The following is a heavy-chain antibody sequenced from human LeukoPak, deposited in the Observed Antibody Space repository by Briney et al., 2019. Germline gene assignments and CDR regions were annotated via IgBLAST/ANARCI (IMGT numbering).Heavy chain of an antibody. CDR3: ARGYRLLRYYYGSGCYLEY. CDR2: IKNSGST. CDR1: GGSFSGYY. D-gene: IGHD3-10*01. Sequence: SESLSLTCAVYGGSFSGYYWSWIRQPPGKGLEWIGEIKNSGSTNYNLPLKSRVTISVYTSKNQFSLKLSTVTAADTAVYYCARGYRLLRYYYGSGCYLEYWGQGTLVTVSS. J-gene: IGHJ4*02. V-gene: IGHV4-34*01.